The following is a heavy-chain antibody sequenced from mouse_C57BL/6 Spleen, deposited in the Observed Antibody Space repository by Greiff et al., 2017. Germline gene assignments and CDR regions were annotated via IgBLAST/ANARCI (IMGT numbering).Heavy chain of an antibody. Sequence: EVKLMESGGGLVKPGGSLKLSCAASGFTFSDYGMHWVRQAPEKGLEWVAYISSGSSTIYYAETVKGRFTISRDNAKNTLFLQMTSLRSEDTAMYYCAGGYYGPRGDFDYWGQGTTLTVSS. J-gene: IGHJ2*01. D-gene: IGHD1-2*01. CDR3: AGGYYGPRGDFDY. CDR1: GFTFSDYG. V-gene: IGHV5-17*01. CDR2: ISSGSSTI.